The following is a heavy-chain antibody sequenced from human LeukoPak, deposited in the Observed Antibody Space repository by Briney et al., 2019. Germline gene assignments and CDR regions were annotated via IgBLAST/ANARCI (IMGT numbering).Heavy chain of an antibody. J-gene: IGHJ4*02. Sequence: GGSLRLSCAASGFTLSSYAMSWVRQAPGKGLEWVSAISGSGGSTYYADSVKGRFTISRDNSKNTLYLQMNSLRAEDTAVYYCAKDYDFWSGHYHDYWGQGTLVTVSS. V-gene: IGHV3-23*01. D-gene: IGHD3-3*01. CDR1: GFTLSSYA. CDR2: ISGSGGST. CDR3: AKDYDFWSGHYHDY.